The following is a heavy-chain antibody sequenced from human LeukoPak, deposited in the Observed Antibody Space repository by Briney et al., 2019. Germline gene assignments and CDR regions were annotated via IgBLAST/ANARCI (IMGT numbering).Heavy chain of an antibody. CDR1: GGSFSGYY. J-gene: IGHJ4*02. Sequence: SETLSLTCAVYGGSFSGYYWSWIRRPPGKGLEWIGEINHSGSTNYNPSLKSRVTISVDTSKNQFSLKLSSVTAADTAVYYCARVRYDSSGYYSYFDYWGQGTLVTVSS. CDR3: ARVRYDSSGYYSYFDY. D-gene: IGHD3-22*01. V-gene: IGHV4-34*01. CDR2: INHSGST.